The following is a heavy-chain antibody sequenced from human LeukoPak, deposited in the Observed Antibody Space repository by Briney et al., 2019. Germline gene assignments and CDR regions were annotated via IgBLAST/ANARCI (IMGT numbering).Heavy chain of an antibody. J-gene: IGHJ2*01. V-gene: IGHV4-39*01. D-gene: IGHD2-15*01. CDR2: IYYSGST. CDR1: GGSISSSSYS. CDR3: YSNYPFDL. Sequence: SETLSLTCTVSGGSISSSSYSWGWIRQPPGKGLEWIGSIYYSGSTYYNPSLKSRVTISVDTSKNQFSLKLSSVTAADTAVYYCYSNYPFDLWGRGTLVTVSS.